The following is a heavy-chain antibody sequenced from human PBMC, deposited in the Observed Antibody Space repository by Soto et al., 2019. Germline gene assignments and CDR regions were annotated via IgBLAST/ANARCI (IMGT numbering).Heavy chain of an antibody. CDR2: IVSDGSAI. J-gene: IGHJ3*02. D-gene: IGHD3-3*02. CDR3: ARDDAFDNENGFDM. CDR1: GRPCSFYG. Sequence: EGSLRLSCAVFGRPCSFYGFHWVRQSPGKGLEWLGVIVSDGSAIYHADSLEGRFFISRGNSKDILYLQMNSLRVEDTAVYYCARDDAFDNENGFDMWGQGTMVTVSS. V-gene: IGHV3-33*01.